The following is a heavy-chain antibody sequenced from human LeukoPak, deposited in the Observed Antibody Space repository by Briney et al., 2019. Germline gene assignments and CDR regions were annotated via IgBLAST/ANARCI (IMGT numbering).Heavy chain of an antibody. V-gene: IGHV3-23*01. J-gene: IGHJ4*02. CDR2: ISGSGAST. CDR1: EFTFSSYA. CDR3: AKAGGYSSSWYSDY. D-gene: IGHD6-13*01. Sequence: PGGSLRLSCAASEFTFSSYAMSWVRQAPGKGLEWVSAISGSGASTYYADSVKGRFTISRDSSKNTLYLQMNSLRAEDTAVYYCAKAGGYSSSWYSDYWGQGTLVTVSS.